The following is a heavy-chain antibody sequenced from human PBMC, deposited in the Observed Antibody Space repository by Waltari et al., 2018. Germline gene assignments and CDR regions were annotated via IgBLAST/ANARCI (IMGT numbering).Heavy chain of an antibody. J-gene: IGHJ3*02. D-gene: IGHD3-9*01. Sequence: QVQLQESGPGLVKPSETLSLTCTVSGGSISSYYWRWIRQPPGKGLEWIGYIYYSGSTNYNPSLKSRVTISVDTSKNQFSLKLSSVTAADTAVYYCARVRYFDSSGAFDIWGQGTMVTVSS. CDR2: IYYSGST. CDR1: GGSISSYY. V-gene: IGHV4-59*01. CDR3: ARVRYFDSSGAFDI.